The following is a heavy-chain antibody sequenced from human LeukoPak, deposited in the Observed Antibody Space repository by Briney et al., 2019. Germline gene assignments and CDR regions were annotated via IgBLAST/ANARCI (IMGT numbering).Heavy chain of an antibody. CDR2: IYYSGST. CDR3: ASKLLSDEAGYFDY. V-gene: IGHV4-39*01. J-gene: IGHJ4*02. CDR1: GGSISSSSYY. D-gene: IGHD3-10*01. Sequence: SETLSLTCTVSGGSISSSSYYWGWLRQPPGKGLEWSGSIYYSGSTYYNPSLKSRVTISVDTSKNQFSLKLSSVAAAATAVYYCASKLLSDEAGYFDYWGQGTLVTVSS.